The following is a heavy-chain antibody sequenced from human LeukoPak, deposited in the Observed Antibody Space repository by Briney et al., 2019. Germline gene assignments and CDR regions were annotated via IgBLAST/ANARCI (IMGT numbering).Heavy chain of an antibody. CDR1: GYNMHNFG. V-gene: IGHV1-18*01. J-gene: IGHJ4*01. Sequence: ASVTVPCKASGYNMHNFGIAWVRQAPGQGLEWMGWISAYSGDPNYAQKFQGRVTLTTAYMELRNLRSDDTAVYYCARYDADVLFGYYYFDYWGQGTLVTVSS. D-gene: IGHD3-9*01. CDR3: ARYDADVLFGYYYFDY. CDR2: ISAYSGDP.